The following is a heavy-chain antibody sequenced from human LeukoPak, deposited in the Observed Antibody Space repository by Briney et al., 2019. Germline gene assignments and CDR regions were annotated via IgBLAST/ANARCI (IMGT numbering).Heavy chain of an antibody. CDR3: AKGGNFAT. J-gene: IGHJ4*02. CDR1: GFTFDDYA. Sequence: PGRSLRLSCAASGFTFDDYAMHWVRQAPGKGLEWVSGISWNSGSIGYADSVKGRFTISRDDAKNSLYLQMNSLRAEDTALYYCAKGGNFATGGQGTLVTVSS. D-gene: IGHD3-9*01. V-gene: IGHV3-9*01. CDR2: ISWNSGSI.